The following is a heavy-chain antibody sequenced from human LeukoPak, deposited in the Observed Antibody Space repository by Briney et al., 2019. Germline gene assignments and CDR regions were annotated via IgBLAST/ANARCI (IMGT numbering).Heavy chain of an antibody. CDR3: ARTFRDGYSDY. J-gene: IGHJ4*02. V-gene: IGHV1-69*02. CDR1: GGTFSSYT. Sequence: GASVKVSCKASGGTFSSYTISWVRQAPGQGLEWMGRIIPILGIANYAQKFQDRVTITADKSTSTAYMELSSLRSEDTAVYYCARTFRDGYSDYWGQGTLVTVSS. CDR2: IIPILGIA. D-gene: IGHD5-24*01.